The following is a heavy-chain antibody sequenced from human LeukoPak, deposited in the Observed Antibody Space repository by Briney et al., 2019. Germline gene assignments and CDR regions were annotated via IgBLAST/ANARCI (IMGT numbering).Heavy chain of an antibody. Sequence: PSETLSLTCTVSGGSISSSSYYWGWIRQPPGKGLEWIGSIYYSGSTYYNPSLKSRVTISVDTSKNQFSLKLSSVTAADTAVYYCARGKGSIFGVGSGDYWGQGTLVTVSS. CDR1: GGSISSSSYY. CDR3: ARGKGSIFGVGSGDY. CDR2: IYYSGST. D-gene: IGHD3-3*01. V-gene: IGHV4-39*07. J-gene: IGHJ4*02.